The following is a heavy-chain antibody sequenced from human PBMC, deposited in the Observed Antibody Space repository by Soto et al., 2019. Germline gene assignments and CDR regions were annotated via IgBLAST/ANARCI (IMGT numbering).Heavy chain of an antibody. Sequence: PGGSLRLSCAASGFTVSSNYMSWVRQAPGKGLEWVSVIYSGGSTYYADSVKGRFTISRDNSKNTLYLQMNSLRAEDTAVYYCARDSSGFPDAFDIWGQGTMVTVS. V-gene: IGHV3-66*01. CDR1: GFTVSSNY. J-gene: IGHJ3*02. CDR3: ARDSSGFPDAFDI. D-gene: IGHD3-22*01. CDR2: IYSGGST.